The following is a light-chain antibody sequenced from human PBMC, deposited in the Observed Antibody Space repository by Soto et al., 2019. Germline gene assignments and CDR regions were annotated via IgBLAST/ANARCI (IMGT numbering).Light chain of an antibody. CDR1: SSNVGSYIL. CDR3: CSYAGSSTYV. J-gene: IGLJ2*01. Sequence: QSALTQPASVSGSPGQSITISCTGTSSNVGSYILVSWYQQQPGKAPKLMIYEASKRPSGVSNRFSGSKSGKTASLTISGLQAEDEAEYDCCSYAGSSTYVFGGGTKVTVL. V-gene: IGLV2-23*01. CDR2: EAS.